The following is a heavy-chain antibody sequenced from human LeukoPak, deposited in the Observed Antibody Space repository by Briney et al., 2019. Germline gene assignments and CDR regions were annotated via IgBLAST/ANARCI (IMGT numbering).Heavy chain of an antibody. CDR2: IYSSGST. D-gene: IGHD5-18*01. V-gene: IGHV4-59*01. Sequence: SETLSLTCTVSGGSISSYYWSWIRQPPGMGLEWIGYIYSSGSTNYNPSLKSRVTISVDTSKSQFSLKLSSVTAADTAVYYCARGYSYYFDYWGQGTLVTVSS. CDR1: GGSISSYY. CDR3: ARGYSYYFDY. J-gene: IGHJ4*02.